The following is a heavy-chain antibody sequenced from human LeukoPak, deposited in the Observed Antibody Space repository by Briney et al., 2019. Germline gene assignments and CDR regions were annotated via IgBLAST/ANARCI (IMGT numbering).Heavy chain of an antibody. Sequence: GASVKVSCTASVYTFISNGINWVRQAAGQGREWMGWINADNGKTNYAQKLQGRVTVTTDTSTSTAYMELRSLRSDDTARYFCARDFSNSLYYYYGMDVWGQGTTVTVSS. CDR3: ARDFSNSLYYYYGMDV. V-gene: IGHV1-18*01. D-gene: IGHD2/OR15-2a*01. CDR2: INADNGKT. CDR1: VYTFISNG. J-gene: IGHJ6*02.